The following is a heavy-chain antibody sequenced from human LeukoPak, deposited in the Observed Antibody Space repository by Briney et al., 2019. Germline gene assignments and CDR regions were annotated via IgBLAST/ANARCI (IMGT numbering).Heavy chain of an antibody. CDR3: TTDRMVRGVITAYYYYGMDV. J-gene: IGHJ6*02. CDR2: IKSKTDGGTT. D-gene: IGHD3-10*01. CDR1: GFTFSNAW. V-gene: IGHV3-15*01. Sequence: GGSLRLSCAASGFTFSNAWMSWVRQAPGKGLEWVGRIKSKTDGGTTDYAAPVKDRFTISRDDSKTTLYLQVNSLKTEDTAVYYCTTDRMVRGVITAYYYYGMDVWGQGTTVTVSS.